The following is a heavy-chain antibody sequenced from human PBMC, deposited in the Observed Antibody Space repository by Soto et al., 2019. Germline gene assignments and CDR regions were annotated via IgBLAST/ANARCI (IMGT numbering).Heavy chain of an antibody. V-gene: IGHV3-23*01. CDR1: GFTFSNHA. CDR3: AKERFVYDFGIVPAATLIGMAV. CDR2: ISTAVGAT. Sequence: GGSLRLSCAVSGFTFSNHAMSWVRQAPGKGLEWVSAISTAVGATYYADSVKGRFTISRDDSKNTLYLQMDSLRAEDTAVYYCAKERFVYDFGIVPAATLIGMAVWGQGTTVTVSS. D-gene: IGHD2-2*01. J-gene: IGHJ6*02.